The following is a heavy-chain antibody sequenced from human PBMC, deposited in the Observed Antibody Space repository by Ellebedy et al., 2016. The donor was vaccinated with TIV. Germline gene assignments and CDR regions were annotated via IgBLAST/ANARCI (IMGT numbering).Heavy chain of an antibody. J-gene: IGHJ4*02. Sequence: SETLSLTCTVSGYSISSGYYWGWIRQSPGKGLEWIGSIYYSGSTYYNPSLKSRITIAVATSKNQFSLKLSSVTAADTAMYYCTRGGTSYSDYWGQGTLVTVSS. D-gene: IGHD1-1*01. CDR3: TRGGTSYSDY. CDR1: GYSISSGYY. CDR2: IYYSGST. V-gene: IGHV4-38-2*02.